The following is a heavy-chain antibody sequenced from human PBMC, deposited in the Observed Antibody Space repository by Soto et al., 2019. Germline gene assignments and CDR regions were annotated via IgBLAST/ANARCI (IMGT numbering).Heavy chain of an antibody. V-gene: IGHV4-30-2*01. J-gene: IGHJ5*02. CDR1: GGSISSGGYS. D-gene: IGHD1-1*01. Sequence: QLQLQESGSGLVRPSQTLSLTCAVSGGSISSGGYSWNWIRQPPGKGLEWIGYFYHSGSTLYNPSLKSRVTISVDKSKNQCSLKLSSVTAADTAVYYCARDQLEGNWFDPWGQGTLVTVSS. CDR2: FYHSGST. CDR3: ARDQLEGNWFDP.